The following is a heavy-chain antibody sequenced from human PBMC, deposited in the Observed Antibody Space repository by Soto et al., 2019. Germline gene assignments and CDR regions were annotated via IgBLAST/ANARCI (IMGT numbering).Heavy chain of an antibody. CDR1: GYTFTGYY. Sequence: GASVKVSCKASGYTFTGYYMHWVRQAPGQGLEWMGWINPNSGGTNYAQKFQGWVTMTRDTSISTAYMELSRLRSDDTAVYYCARDQKLNSGYGSVRYYYYGMDVCGQGTTVTVSS. CDR3: ARDQKLNSGYGSVRYYYYGMDV. D-gene: IGHD5-12*01. J-gene: IGHJ6*02. CDR2: INPNSGGT. V-gene: IGHV1-2*04.